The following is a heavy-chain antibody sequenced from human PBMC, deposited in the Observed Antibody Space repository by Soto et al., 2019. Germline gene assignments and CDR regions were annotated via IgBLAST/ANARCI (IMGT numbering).Heavy chain of an antibody. Sequence: PSETLSLTCTVSGGSISSSSYYWGWIRQPPGKGLEWIGSIYYSGSTYYNPSLKSRVTISVDTSKNQFSLKLSSVTAADTAVYYCASVNCSGGSCRKWLYAIDIWGQGTMVTVSS. CDR3: ASVNCSGGSCRKWLYAIDI. CDR1: GGSISSSSYY. CDR2: IYYSGST. D-gene: IGHD2-15*01. J-gene: IGHJ3*02. V-gene: IGHV4-39*01.